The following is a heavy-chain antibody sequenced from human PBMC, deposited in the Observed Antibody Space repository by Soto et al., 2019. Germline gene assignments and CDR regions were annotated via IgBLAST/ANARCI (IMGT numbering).Heavy chain of an antibody. V-gene: IGHV1-69*13. CDR3: ASDSSGNFYYYGMDV. J-gene: IGHJ6*02. CDR1: GGTFSSYA. CDR2: IIPIFGTA. Sequence: ASVKVSCKASGGTFSSYAISWVRQAPGQGLEWMGGIIPIFGTANYAQKFQGRVTITADESTSTAYMELSSLRSEDTAVYYCASDSSGNFYYYGMDVWGQGTTVTVS. D-gene: IGHD3-22*01.